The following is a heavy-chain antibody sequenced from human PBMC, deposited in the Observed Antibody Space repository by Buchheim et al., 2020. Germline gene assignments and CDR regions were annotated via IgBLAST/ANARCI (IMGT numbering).Heavy chain of an antibody. CDR3: ARDPYSYGTKYDY. Sequence: QVQLQQWGAGLLKPSETLSLTCAVSGGSFSGYYWSWIRQPPGKGLEWIGEINHSGSTNYNPSLKSRVTIPVDTSKNPFSLKLSSVTAADTAVYYCARDPYSYGTKYDYWGQGTL. J-gene: IGHJ4*02. CDR1: GGSFSGYY. D-gene: IGHD5-18*01. CDR2: INHSGST. V-gene: IGHV4-34*01.